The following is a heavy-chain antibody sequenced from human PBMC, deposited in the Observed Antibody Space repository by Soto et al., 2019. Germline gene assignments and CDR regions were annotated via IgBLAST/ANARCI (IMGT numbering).Heavy chain of an antibody. CDR1: GGSISSYY. Sequence: SETLSLTCTVSGGSISSYYWSWIRQPPGKGLEWIGYIYYSGSTNYNPSLKSRVTISVDTSKNQFSLKLSSVTAADTAVYYCARGSGYCSSTSCYAGGGNYYYYMDVWGKGTTVTVSS. CDR2: IYYSGST. V-gene: IGHV4-59*01. D-gene: IGHD2-2*01. CDR3: ARGSGYCSSTSCYAGGGNYYYYMDV. J-gene: IGHJ6*03.